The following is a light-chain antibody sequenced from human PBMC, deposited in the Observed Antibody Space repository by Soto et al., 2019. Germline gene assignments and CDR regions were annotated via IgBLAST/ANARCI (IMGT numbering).Light chain of an antibody. CDR2: GAS. Sequence: EIVLTQSPGTLSLSPGERATLSCRTSQSVNTMYLAWYQQNPGLAPRLLIYGASTRATGIPDRFSGSGSGTDFTLTIRRVEAEDFAVYYCQHYGSSPPITFGQGTRLEIK. CDR1: QSVNTMY. J-gene: IGKJ5*01. V-gene: IGKV3-20*01. CDR3: QHYGSSPPIT.